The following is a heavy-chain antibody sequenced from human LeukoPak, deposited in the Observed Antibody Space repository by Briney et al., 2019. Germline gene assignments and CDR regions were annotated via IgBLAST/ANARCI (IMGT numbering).Heavy chain of an antibody. CDR2: ISAYNGNT. Sequence: ASVKVSCKASGYTFTSYGISWVRQAPGQGLEWMGWISAYNGNTNYAQKFQGRVTITADESTSTAYMELSSLRSEDTAVYYCARAGGSGRLVHFDYWGQGTLVTVSS. CDR1: GYTFTSYG. J-gene: IGHJ4*02. V-gene: IGHV1-18*01. CDR3: ARAGGSGRLVHFDY. D-gene: IGHD3-10*01.